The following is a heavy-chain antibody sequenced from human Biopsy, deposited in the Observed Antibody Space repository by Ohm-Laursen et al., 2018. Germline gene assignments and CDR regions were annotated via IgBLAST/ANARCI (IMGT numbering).Heavy chain of an antibody. CDR1: GGTFNNYG. J-gene: IGHJ6*01. D-gene: IGHD2/OR15-2a*01. V-gene: IGHV1-69*04. Sequence: GSSVKVSCKASGGTFNNYGITWVRQAPGQGLKWVGRIISMVGTPKYAQKFQGRATITVDKSTSTAYLDLSSLKSEDTAVYYCARDKTVLNYYFASDVWGQGTTVTVSS. CDR3: ARDKTVLNYYFASDV. CDR2: IISMVGTP.